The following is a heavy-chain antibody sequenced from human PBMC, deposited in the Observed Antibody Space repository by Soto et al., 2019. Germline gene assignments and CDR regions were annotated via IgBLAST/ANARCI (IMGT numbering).Heavy chain of an antibody. J-gene: IGHJ6*02. Sequence: QVQLVQSGAEVKKPGSSVKVSCKSSGGTFSSYTISWVRQAPGQGLEWMGRIIPILGIADYAQKFQGRVTITADKSTSTAYLDRSSLSSDDTAVYYCARDGQMAVVPTTLDYYYDCMDAWGQGTTVTVS. CDR1: GGTFSSYT. CDR3: ARDGQMAVVPTTLDYYYDCMDA. D-gene: IGHD1-1*01. V-gene: IGHV1-69*08. CDR2: IIPILGIA.